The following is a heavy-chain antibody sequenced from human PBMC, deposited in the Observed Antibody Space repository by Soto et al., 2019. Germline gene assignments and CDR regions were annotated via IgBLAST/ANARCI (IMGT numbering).Heavy chain of an antibody. D-gene: IGHD4-17*01. CDR2: IYWNDDK. CDR3: AHRGYGDYTRENWLET. J-gene: IGHJ5*02. V-gene: IGHV2-5*01. Sequence: SVPTLVNPTHTLTLTFTLSFVSLTTGGVGVGCIGQPPGKALEWLAVIYWNDDKRYNPSLKTRLTINKDTSKNQVVLTMTNMDPVDKATYYSAHRGYGDYTRENWLETRGQRTLVKVYS. CDR1: FVSLTTGGVG.